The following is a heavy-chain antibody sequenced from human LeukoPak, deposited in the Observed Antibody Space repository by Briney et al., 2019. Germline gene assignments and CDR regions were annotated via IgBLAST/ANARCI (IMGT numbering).Heavy chain of an antibody. CDR3: ARNYDY. J-gene: IGHJ4*02. V-gene: IGHV3-48*03. CDR1: GFTFSSYE. Sequence: QPGGSLRLSCAASGFTFSSYEMNWVRQAPGKGLEWVSYISSGGNSLYYADSVKGRVTISRDNAKNALFLQMNSLRAEDTAVYYCARNYDYWGQGTLVTVSS. D-gene: IGHD5-24*01. CDR2: ISSGGNSL.